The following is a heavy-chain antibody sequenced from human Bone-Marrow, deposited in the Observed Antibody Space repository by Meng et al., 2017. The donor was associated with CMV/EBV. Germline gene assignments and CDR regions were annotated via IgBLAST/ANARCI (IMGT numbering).Heavy chain of an antibody. Sequence: GESLKISCAASGFTFSSYWMHWVRQAPGKGLVWVSRINSDGSSTSYADSVKGRFTISRDNAKNTLYLQMNSLRAEDTAVYYCAKSSSPSLYYYYGMDFWGQGTTVTVSS. CDR1: GFTFSSYW. D-gene: IGHD6-6*01. V-gene: IGHV3-74*01. CDR2: INSDGSST. CDR3: AKSSSPSLYYYYGMDF. J-gene: IGHJ6*02.